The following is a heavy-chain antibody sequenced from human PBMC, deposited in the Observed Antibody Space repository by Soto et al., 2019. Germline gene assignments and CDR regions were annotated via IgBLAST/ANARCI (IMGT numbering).Heavy chain of an antibody. CDR1: GDSIISTNW. CDR3: ARVRKYCSRTHCYPDP. D-gene: IGHD2-2*01. CDR2: IHHGGNI. J-gene: IGHJ5*02. V-gene: IGHV4-4*02. Sequence: TETLSLTCAVSGDSIISTNWWHWVRQSPDKGLEWIGEIHHGGNINYNPSLKSRVTISMDKSKNQFSLKLNSVTAADTAVYYCARVRKYCSRTHCYPDPSGPGHLVTVSS.